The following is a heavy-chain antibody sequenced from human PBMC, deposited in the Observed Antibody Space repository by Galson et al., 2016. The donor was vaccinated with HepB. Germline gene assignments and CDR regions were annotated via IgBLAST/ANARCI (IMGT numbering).Heavy chain of an antibody. Sequence: SVKVSCKASGYTFTNYYMHWVRQAPGQGLEWMGIIHPSGGSTYYAQKFQGRVTMTRDTSTSTVYMELSSLRSEDTAVYYCARDVLAEAGYFDYWGQGTLVTVSS. J-gene: IGHJ4*02. CDR3: ARDVLAEAGYFDY. CDR2: IHPSGGST. CDR1: GYTFTNYY. D-gene: IGHD6-19*01. V-gene: IGHV1-46*01.